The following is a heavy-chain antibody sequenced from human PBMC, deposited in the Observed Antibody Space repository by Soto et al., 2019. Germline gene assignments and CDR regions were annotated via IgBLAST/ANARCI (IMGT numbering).Heavy chain of an antibody. J-gene: IGHJ4*02. CDR1: GFTFSNAW. V-gene: IGHV3-15*07. CDR2: IKSKTDGGTT. D-gene: IGHD1-7*01. CDR3: TTRVPGTTRQDY. Sequence: GGSLRLSCAASGFTFSNAWINWVRQAPGKGLEWVGRIKSKTDGGTTDYAAPVKGRFTISRDDSKNTLYLQMNSLKTEDTAVYYCTTRVPGTTRQDYWGQGTLVTVSS.